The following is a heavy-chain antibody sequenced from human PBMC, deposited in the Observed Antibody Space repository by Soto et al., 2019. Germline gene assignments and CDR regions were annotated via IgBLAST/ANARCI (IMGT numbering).Heavy chain of an antibody. V-gene: IGHV1-2*02. CDR3: ARDQSPSSGWPGMDV. D-gene: IGHD6-19*01. CDR2: INPNSGGT. Sequence: ASVKVPCKASGYTFTDYYMHWVRQAPGQGLEWMGWINPNSGGTNYAQKFQGRVTMTRDTSISTAYMELNRLRSDDTAVYYCARDQSPSSGWPGMDVWGQGTTVTVSS. CDR1: GYTFTDYY. J-gene: IGHJ6*02.